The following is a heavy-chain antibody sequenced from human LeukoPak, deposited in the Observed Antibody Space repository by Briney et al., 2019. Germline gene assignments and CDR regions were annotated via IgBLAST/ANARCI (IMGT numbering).Heavy chain of an antibody. Sequence: PGGSLRLSCGASGFTFSTYAMSWVRQGPGKGLEWVSYISSSGSIIYNADSVKGRFTISRDNAKNSLYLQMNSLRAEDTAVYYCARGRAPEGNDYWGQGTLVAVSS. V-gene: IGHV3-48*03. CDR2: ISSSGSII. CDR1: GFTFSTYA. J-gene: IGHJ4*02. CDR3: ARGRAPEGNDY.